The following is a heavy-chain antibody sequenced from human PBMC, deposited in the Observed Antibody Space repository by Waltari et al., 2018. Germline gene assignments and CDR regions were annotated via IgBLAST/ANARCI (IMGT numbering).Heavy chain of an antibody. D-gene: IGHD3-22*01. CDR3: VKGDDSTYYYDSSGFDY. V-gene: IGHV3-64D*06. Sequence: ADSVKGRFTISRDNSKNTLYLQMSSLRAEDTAVYYCVKGDDSTYYYDSSGFDYWGQGTLVTVSS. J-gene: IGHJ4*02.